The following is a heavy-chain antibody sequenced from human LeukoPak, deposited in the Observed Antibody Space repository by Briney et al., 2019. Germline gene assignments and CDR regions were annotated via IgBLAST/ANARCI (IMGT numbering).Heavy chain of an antibody. J-gene: IGHJ4*02. V-gene: IGHV1-18*01. CDR3: VRDGGSYSNFVY. D-gene: IGHD1-26*01. CDR1: GYTFTNYG. CDR2: ISTNNRNT. Sequence: ASVKVSCKASGYTFTNYGVSWVRQAPGQGLEWMGWISTNNRNTNYAQKLQGRVTMTTDTSTSTAYMELRSLRSDDTAVYYCVRDGGSYSNFVYWGQGTLVTVSS.